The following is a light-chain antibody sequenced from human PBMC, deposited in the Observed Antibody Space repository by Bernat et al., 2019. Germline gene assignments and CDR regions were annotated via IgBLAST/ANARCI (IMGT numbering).Light chain of an antibody. CDR3: QQLYSSKWT. Sequence: DIQLTQSPSFLSASVGDRVTITCRASQGISSSLAWYQHKPGKAPKLLIYAASIFQSGVPSRFSGSGSETEFSLTISSLQPEDFATYSCQQLYSSKWTFGQGTKVVFK. V-gene: IGKV1-9*01. J-gene: IGKJ1*01. CDR1: QGISSS. CDR2: AAS.